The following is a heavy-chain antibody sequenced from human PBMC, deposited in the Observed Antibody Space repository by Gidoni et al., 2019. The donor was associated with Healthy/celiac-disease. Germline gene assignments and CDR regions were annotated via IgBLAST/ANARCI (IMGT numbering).Heavy chain of an antibody. V-gene: IGHV1-24*01. CDR2: FDPEDGET. CDR3: ATGKSLYDSSGYYYYYGMDV. J-gene: IGHJ6*02. Sequence: QVQLVQSGAAVKKPGASVKVSCKVSGYTLPELSMHWVRQAPGKGLEWMGGFDPEDGETIYAQKFQGRVTMTEDTSTDTAYMELSSLRSEDTAVYYCATGKSLYDSSGYYYYYGMDVWGQGTTVTVSS. D-gene: IGHD3-22*01. CDR1: GYTLPELS.